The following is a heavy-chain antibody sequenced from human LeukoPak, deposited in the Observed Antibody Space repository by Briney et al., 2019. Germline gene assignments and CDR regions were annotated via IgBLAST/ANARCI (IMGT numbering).Heavy chain of an antibody. D-gene: IGHD3-22*01. CDR3: ARGSNYYDSSGYYMGDAFDI. J-gene: IGHJ3*02. Sequence: SETLSLTCAVYGGSFSDYYWSWIRQPPGKGLEWIGEINHSGSTNYNPSLKSRVTISVDTSKNQFSLKLSSVTAADTAVYYCARGSNYYDSSGYYMGDAFDIWGQGTMVTVSS. CDR2: INHSGST. V-gene: IGHV4-34*01. CDR1: GGSFSDYY.